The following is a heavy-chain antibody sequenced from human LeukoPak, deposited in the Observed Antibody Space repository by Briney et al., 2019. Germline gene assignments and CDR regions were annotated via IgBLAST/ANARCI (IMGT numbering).Heavy chain of an antibody. J-gene: IGHJ4*02. CDR1: GGSISSSSAY. CDR2: IYYSKNT. CDR3: VSPRGFSYGYFDY. D-gene: IGHD5-18*01. V-gene: IGHV4-39*01. Sequence: SETLSLTCTVSGGSISSSSAYWGWIRQPPGKGLEWIGSIYYSKNTYYNPSLKSRVTISADTSKNQFSQTLGSVSATDTAVYYCVSPRGFSYGYFDYWGQGTLVTVSS.